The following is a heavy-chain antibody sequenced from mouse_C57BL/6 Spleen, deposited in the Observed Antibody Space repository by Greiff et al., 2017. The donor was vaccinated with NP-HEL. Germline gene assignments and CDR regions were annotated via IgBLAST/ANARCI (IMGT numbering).Heavy chain of an antibody. CDR1: GYTFTSYW. J-gene: IGHJ4*01. CDR3: AREENYGYDRYYAMDY. Sequence: QVQLQQPGAELVKPGASVKLSCKASGYTFTSYWMHWVKQRPGQGLEWIGMIHPNSGSTNYNEKFKSKATLTVDKSSSTAYMQLSSLTSEDSVVYYCAREENYGYDRYYAMDYWGQGTSVTVSS. V-gene: IGHV1-64*01. CDR2: IHPNSGST. D-gene: IGHD2-2*01.